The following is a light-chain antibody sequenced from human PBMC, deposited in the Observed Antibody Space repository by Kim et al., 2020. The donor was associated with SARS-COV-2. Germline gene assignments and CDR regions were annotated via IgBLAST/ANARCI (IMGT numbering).Light chain of an antibody. V-gene: IGKV3-11*01. CDR2: DAS. Sequence: EIVLTQSPATLSLSPGERATLSCRASQSVSRYLAWYQQKPGQAPRLLINDASNRATGIPARFSGSGSGTDFTLTISSLEPEDFAVYYCQHRGTCPPITFGQGTRLEIK. J-gene: IGKJ5*01. CDR3: QHRGTCPPIT. CDR1: QSVSRY.